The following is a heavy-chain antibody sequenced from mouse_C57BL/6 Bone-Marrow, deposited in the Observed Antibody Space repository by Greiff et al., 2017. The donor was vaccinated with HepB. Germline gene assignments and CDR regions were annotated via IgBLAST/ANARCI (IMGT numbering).Heavy chain of an antibody. Sequence: DVKLVESGGGLVQPGGSLSLSCAASGFTFTDYYMSWVRQPPGKALEWLGFIRNKANGYTTEYSASVKGRFTISRDNSQSIPYLQMNALRAEDSATYYCARLGGAMDYWGQGTSVTVSS. J-gene: IGHJ4*01. D-gene: IGHD4-1*01. CDR3: ARLGGAMDY. CDR1: GFTFTDYY. CDR2: IRNKANGYTT. V-gene: IGHV7-3*01.